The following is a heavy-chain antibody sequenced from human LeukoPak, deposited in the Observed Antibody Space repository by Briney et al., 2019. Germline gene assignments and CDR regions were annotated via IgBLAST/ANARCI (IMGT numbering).Heavy chain of an antibody. J-gene: IGHJ4*02. CDR3: GRVGAYYGSGSYSDY. CDR2: INQDGSQK. V-gene: IGHV3-7*01. D-gene: IGHD3-10*01. Sequence: GGSLRLSCVASGFTFSDYYMNWVRQAPGKGLEWVANINQDGSQKYHVDSVKGRFTISRDNAKKSLYLQMNSLRAEDTAVYYCGRVGAYYGSGSYSDYWGQGTLVTVSS. CDR1: GFTFSDYY.